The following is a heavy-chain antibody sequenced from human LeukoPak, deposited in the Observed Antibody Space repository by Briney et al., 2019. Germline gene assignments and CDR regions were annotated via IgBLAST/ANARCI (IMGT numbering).Heavy chain of an antibody. Sequence: PGGSLRLSCAASGFTFSAYNMYWVRQAPGKGLEWVSSISSSSSYIYYADSVKGRFTISRDNAKNSLYLQMNSLRAEDTAVYYCARGYSSSCVDYWGQGTLVTVSS. CDR2: ISSSSSYI. D-gene: IGHD6-13*01. J-gene: IGHJ4*02. CDR3: ARGYSSSCVDY. V-gene: IGHV3-21*01. CDR1: GFTFSAYN.